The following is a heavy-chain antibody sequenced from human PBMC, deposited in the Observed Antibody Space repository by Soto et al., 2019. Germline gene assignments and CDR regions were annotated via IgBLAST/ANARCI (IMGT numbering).Heavy chain of an antibody. CDR2: IMPIFRTP. D-gene: IGHD5-12*01. J-gene: IGHJ6*02. CDR3: AIDKDRLQLGGNYYSILDV. CDR1: GGTFSNSA. Sequence: QVQLEQSGAEVKKPGSSVQVSCKASGGTFSNSAIIWVRQAPGQGLEWMGGIMPIFRTPDYAQKFQGRVTITADESTSTAYMELSGLRSDDTAIYYCAIDKDRLQLGGNYYSILDVWGQGTTVTVSS. V-gene: IGHV1-69*12.